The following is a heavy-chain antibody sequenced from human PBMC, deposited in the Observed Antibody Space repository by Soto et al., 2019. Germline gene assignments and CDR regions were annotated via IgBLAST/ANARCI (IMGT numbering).Heavy chain of an antibody. V-gene: IGHV1-18*01. CDR1: GYSFPSHG. D-gene: IGHD2-21*01. CDR3: ARVVVGNYYFDY. CDR2: ISAYSGKT. Sequence: ASVKVSCKASGYSFPSHGISWVRQAPGQGLEWMGWISAYSGKTNHAQKLQGRVTMTRDTSTSTAYMEMRSLRSDDTAVYYCARVVVGNYYFDYWGQGTLVTVSS. J-gene: IGHJ4*02.